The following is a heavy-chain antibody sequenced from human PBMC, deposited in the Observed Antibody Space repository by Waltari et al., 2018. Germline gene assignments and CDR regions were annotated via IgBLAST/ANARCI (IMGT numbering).Heavy chain of an antibody. Sequence: QLQLQESGPGLVKPSETLSLTCTVSGGSISSDSYYWGWIRQPPGKVLEWIGNIHYSGSPHYTPSLKSRVTLSVDTPKNQFSLRLNSVTAADTAVYYCARRRYGSSHSDFWGQGTLVTVSS. CDR2: IHYSGSP. J-gene: IGHJ4*02. V-gene: IGHV4-39*01. CDR1: GGSISSDSYY. D-gene: IGHD6-13*01. CDR3: ARRRYGSSHSDF.